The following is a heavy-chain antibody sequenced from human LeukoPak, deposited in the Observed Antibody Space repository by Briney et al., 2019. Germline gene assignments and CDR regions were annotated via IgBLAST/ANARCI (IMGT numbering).Heavy chain of an antibody. J-gene: IGHJ4*02. Sequence: GASVKVSCKASGGTFSSYAISWVRQAPGQGLEWMGWISAYNGNTNYAQKLQGRVTMTTDTSTSTAYMELRSLRSDDTAVYYCARVSRRYYYGSGDYWGQGTLVTVSS. CDR2: ISAYNGNT. V-gene: IGHV1-18*01. CDR3: ARVSRRYYYGSGDY. D-gene: IGHD3-10*01. CDR1: GGTFSSYA.